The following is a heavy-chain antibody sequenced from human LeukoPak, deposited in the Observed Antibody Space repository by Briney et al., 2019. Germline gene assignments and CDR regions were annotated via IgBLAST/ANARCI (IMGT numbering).Heavy chain of an antibody. J-gene: IGHJ4*02. CDR2: IKSKTDGGTT. CDR1: GFTVSRNY. V-gene: IGHV3-15*01. D-gene: IGHD1-26*01. CDR3: TTAVGVSAFDY. Sequence: GGSLRLSCAASGFTVSRNYMSWVRQAPGKGLEWVGRIKSKTDGGTTDYAAPVKGRFTISRDDSQNTLYLQMNSLKTEDTAVYYCTTAVGVSAFDYWGQGTLVTVSS.